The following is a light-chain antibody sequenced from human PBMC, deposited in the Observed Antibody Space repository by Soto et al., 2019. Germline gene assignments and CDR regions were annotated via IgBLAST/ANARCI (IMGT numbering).Light chain of an antibody. CDR3: QKYNSAPWT. J-gene: IGKJ1*01. Sequence: DIQMTQPPSFLSASVGDRVTITCRASLSISGCLAWYQQKPGKVPRLLIYAASPLQTGVPSRFSGSGSGTDFTLTISSLQPEDVATYYCQKYNSAPWTFGQGTKVDIK. CDR2: AAS. V-gene: IGKV1-27*01. CDR1: LSISGC.